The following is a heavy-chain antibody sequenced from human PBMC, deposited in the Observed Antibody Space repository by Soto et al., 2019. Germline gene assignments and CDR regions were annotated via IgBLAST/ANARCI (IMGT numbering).Heavy chain of an antibody. CDR3: ARGQGYCSSTSCWRGDY. V-gene: IGHV1-18*01. CDR1: GYTFTSYG. Sequence: ASVKVSCKASGYTFTSYGISWVRQAPGQGLEWMGWISAYNGNTNYAQKLQGRVTMTTDTSTSTAYMELRSLRSDDTAVYYCARGQGYCSSTSCWRGDYWGQGTLVTVSS. D-gene: IGHD2-2*01. J-gene: IGHJ4*02. CDR2: ISAYNGNT.